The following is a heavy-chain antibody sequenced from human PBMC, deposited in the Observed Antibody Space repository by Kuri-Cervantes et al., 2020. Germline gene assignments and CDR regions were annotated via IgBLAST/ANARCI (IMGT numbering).Heavy chain of an antibody. CDR2: ISYDGSNK. CDR1: AFTFNTYA. CDR3: AGRSAQFLESFFYYYYMDV. Sequence: GESLKISCAASAFTFNTYAVHWVRQAPGKGLEWVALISYDGSNKYYADSVKGRFTISRDKSKNTLFLQMNSLRAEDTAVYYCAGRSAQFLESFFYYYYMDVWGKGTTVTVSS. D-gene: IGHD3-3*01. V-gene: IGHV3-30*04. J-gene: IGHJ6*03.